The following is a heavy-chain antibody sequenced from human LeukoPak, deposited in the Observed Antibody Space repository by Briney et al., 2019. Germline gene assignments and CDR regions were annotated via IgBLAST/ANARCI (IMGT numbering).Heavy chain of an antibody. CDR1: GYTFTDYS. Sequence: ASVKVSCKASGYTFTDYSLHWVRQAPGQGLEWMGWINPQGDGTNYAQHFEGRGTMTTDTSVSTAYMDLIRLTSDDTAVYFCARDFFPRYSSSPSPFDYWGQGTLVTVSS. J-gene: IGHJ4*02. D-gene: IGHD3-22*01. V-gene: IGHV1-2*02. CDR3: ARDFFPRYSSSPSPFDY. CDR2: INPQGDGT.